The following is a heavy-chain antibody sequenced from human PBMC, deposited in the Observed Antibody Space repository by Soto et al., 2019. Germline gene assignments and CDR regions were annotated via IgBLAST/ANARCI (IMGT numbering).Heavy chain of an antibody. CDR1: GVTFSSYA. D-gene: IGHD3-22*01. V-gene: IGHV1-69*13. J-gene: IGHJ4*02. CDR2: IIPIFGTA. CDR3: AMYHSTGAMGTFDY. Sequence: GASVKVSCKASGVTFSSYAISWVRQAPGQGLEWMGGIIPIFGTANYAQKFQGRVTITADESTSTAYMELSSLRSEDTAVYYCAMYHSTGAMGTFDYWGQGTLVTVSS.